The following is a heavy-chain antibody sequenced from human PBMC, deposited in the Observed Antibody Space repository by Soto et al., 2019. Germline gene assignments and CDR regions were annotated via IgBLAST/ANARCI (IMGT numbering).Heavy chain of an antibody. Sequence: GGSLRLSCAASGFTFSSYAMHWVRQAPGKGLEWVAVISYDGSNKYYADSVKGRFTISRDNSKNTLYLQMNSLRAEDSAVYYCARDFSAFDIWGQGTMVTVSS. D-gene: IGHD3-3*01. CDR1: GFTFSSYA. CDR3: ARDFSAFDI. J-gene: IGHJ3*02. V-gene: IGHV3-30-3*01. CDR2: ISYDGSNK.